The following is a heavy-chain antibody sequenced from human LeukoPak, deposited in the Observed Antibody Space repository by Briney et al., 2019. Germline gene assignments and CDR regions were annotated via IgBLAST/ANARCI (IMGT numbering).Heavy chain of an antibody. D-gene: IGHD3-22*01. Sequence: GGSLRLSCAASGFTFSSYSMSWVRQAPGKGLEWVSAISGSGGSTYYADSVKGRFTISRDNSKNTLYLQMNSLRAEDTAVYYCAKDREGYYYDSSGYRDASDIWGQGTMVTVSS. CDR1: GFTFSSYS. CDR2: ISGSGGST. V-gene: IGHV3-23*01. CDR3: AKDREGYYYDSSGYRDASDI. J-gene: IGHJ3*02.